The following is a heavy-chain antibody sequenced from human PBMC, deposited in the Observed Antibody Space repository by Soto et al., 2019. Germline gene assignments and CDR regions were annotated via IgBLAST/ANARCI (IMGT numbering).Heavy chain of an antibody. CDR3: ARTRGGWYSENWFDP. V-gene: IGHV3-33*01. CDR2: IWYDGSNK. Sequence: QVQLVESGGGVVQPGRSLRLSCAASGFTFSSYGMHWVRQAPGKGLGWVAVIWYDGSNKYYADSVKGRFTISRDNSKNTLYLQMNSLRAEDTAVYYCARTRGGWYSENWFDPWGQGTLVTVSS. D-gene: IGHD6-19*01. J-gene: IGHJ5*02. CDR1: GFTFSSYG.